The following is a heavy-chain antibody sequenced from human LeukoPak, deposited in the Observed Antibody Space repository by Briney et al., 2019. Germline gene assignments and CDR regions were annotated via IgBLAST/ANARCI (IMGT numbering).Heavy chain of an antibody. D-gene: IGHD2-2*01. CDR2: IYYSGST. J-gene: IGHJ4*02. CDR3: ARIPQHLWDIVVVPAVR. V-gene: IGHV4-39*01. Sequence: SETLSLTCTVSGGSISSSSYYWGWIRQPPGKGLEWIGSIYYSGSTYYNPSLKSRVTISVDTSKNQFSLKLSSVTAADTAVYYCARIPQHLWDIVVVPAVRWGQGTLVTVSS. CDR1: GGSISSSSYY.